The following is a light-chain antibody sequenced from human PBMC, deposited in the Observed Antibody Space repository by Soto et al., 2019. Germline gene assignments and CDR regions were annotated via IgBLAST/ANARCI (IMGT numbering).Light chain of an antibody. CDR3: SSFAGTYSLYI. CDR2: DVN. J-gene: IGLJ1*01. CDR1: SNDVGAYDH. V-gene: IGLV2-11*01. Sequence: QSVLTQPLSVSGSPGQSVAISCTGTSNDVGAYDHVSWYQHSPDNAPKLLIFDVNKRPSGVPDRFSGSKSGNTASLTISGLQADDEAEYFCSSFAGTYSLYIFGSGTKVTVL.